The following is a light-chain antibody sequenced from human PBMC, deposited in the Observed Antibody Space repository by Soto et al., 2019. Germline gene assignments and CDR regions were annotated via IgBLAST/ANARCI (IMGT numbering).Light chain of an antibody. CDR1: SSDIGGFNY. Sequence: QSVLTQPASVSGSPGQSITISCTGTSSDIGGFNYVSWYLQHPGKAPKLMIYDVSNRPSGVSNRFSGSKSGNTASLTISGLRAEDEADYYCSSYTTSNTLVFGGGTQLTVL. V-gene: IGLV2-14*03. CDR2: DVS. CDR3: SSYTTSNTLV. J-gene: IGLJ2*01.